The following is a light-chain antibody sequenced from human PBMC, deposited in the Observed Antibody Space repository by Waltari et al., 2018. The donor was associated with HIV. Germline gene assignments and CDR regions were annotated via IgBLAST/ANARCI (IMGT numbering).Light chain of an antibody. Sequence: EIVLTQSPDTLSLSPGEIATLSCPASQSVSNNYLAWYQQKPGQAPRLLIYNTYNRATGITDRFSGSGSGTDFTLTISRLEPEDFAIYYCQQYGSAPPITFGGGTKVEIK. CDR3: QQYGSAPPIT. CDR1: QSVSNNY. CDR2: NTY. V-gene: IGKV3-20*01. J-gene: IGKJ4*01.